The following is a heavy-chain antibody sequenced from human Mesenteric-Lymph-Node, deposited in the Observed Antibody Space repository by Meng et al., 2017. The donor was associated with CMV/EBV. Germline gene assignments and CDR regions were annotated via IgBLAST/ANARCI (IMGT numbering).Heavy chain of an antibody. J-gene: IGHJ6*02. Sequence: SETLSLTCDVYGGSFSGYYWSWIRQPPGKGLEWIGEINHSGSTNYNPSLKSRVTISVDTSKNQFSLKLSSVTAADTAVYYCARLLVVPAGGYYYGMDVWGQGTTVTVSS. V-gene: IGHV4-34*01. CDR1: GGSFSGYY. CDR2: INHSGST. CDR3: ARLLVVPAGGYYYGMDV. D-gene: IGHD2-2*01.